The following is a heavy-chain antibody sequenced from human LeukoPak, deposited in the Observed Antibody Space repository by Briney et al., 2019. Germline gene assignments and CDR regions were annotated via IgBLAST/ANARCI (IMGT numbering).Heavy chain of an antibody. CDR1: GGSISSYY. J-gene: IGHJ5*01. Sequence: SETLSLTCTVSGGSISSYYWSWIRQPPGKGLEWIGTISYSGSTDYNPSLKSRLTMSVDTSKNQFSLKLSSVTAADTAFYYCATTPALNWFDSWGQGTLVTVSA. CDR2: ISYSGST. V-gene: IGHV4-59*04. D-gene: IGHD1-1*01. CDR3: ATTPALNWFDS.